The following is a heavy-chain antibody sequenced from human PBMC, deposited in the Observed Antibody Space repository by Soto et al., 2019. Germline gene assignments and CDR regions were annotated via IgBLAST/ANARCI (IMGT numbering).Heavy chain of an antibody. V-gene: IGHV3-33*01. J-gene: IGHJ4*02. CDR1: GYNFETYG. D-gene: IGHD3-16*02. CDR3: ARTIGYRPDH. Sequence: QVQLVESGGGVVQPGRSLRLSCAGSGYNFETYGIHWVRRAPGKGLEWLAVVWYDGSKGYYADSVKGRFTVSKDNSINTAYLQINNLRGDDTAVYYCARTIGYRPDHWGQGTLVTVSS. CDR2: VWYDGSKG.